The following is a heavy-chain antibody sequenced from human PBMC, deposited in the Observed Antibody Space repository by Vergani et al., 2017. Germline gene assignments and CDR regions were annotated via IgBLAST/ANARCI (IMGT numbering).Heavy chain of an antibody. CDR3: ARISLEYSELAPLDY. Sequence: QVTLRESGPALVKPTQTLTLTCTFSGFSLSTSGMCVSWIRQPPGKALEWLAHIFSNDEKSYSTSLKSRLTISKDTSKSQVVLTMTNMDPVDTATYYCARISLEYSELAPLDYWGQGTLVTVSS. V-gene: IGHV2-26*01. J-gene: IGHJ4*02. CDR2: IFSNDEK. CDR1: GFSLSTSGMC. D-gene: IGHD6-6*01.